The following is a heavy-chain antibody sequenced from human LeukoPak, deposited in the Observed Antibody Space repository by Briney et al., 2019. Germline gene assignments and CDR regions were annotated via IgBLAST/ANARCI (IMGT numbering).Heavy chain of an antibody. D-gene: IGHD5-12*01. CDR3: ATSASGYSGYDYSY. J-gene: IGHJ4*02. CDR2: FDPEDGET. CDR1: GYTLTELS. V-gene: IGHV1-24*01. Sequence: ASVKVSCKVSGYTLTELSMHWVRQAPGKGLEWMGGFDPEDGETTYAQKFQGRVTMTEDTSTDTAYMELSSLRSEDTAVYYCATSASGYSGYDYSYWGQGTLVTVSS.